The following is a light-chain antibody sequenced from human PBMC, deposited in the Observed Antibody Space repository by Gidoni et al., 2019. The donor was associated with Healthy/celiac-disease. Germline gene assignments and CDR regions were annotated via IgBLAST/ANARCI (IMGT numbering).Light chain of an antibody. CDR1: QSPLHSNGYNY. J-gene: IGKJ3*01. Sequence: IVVDQSPLSLPVTPGEPASISCRSSQSPLHSNGYNYLDWYLQKPGQSPQLLIYLGSNRASGVPDRFSGSGSGTDFTLKISRVEAEDVGVYYCMQALQTPLFTFGPGTKVDIK. CDR2: LGS. V-gene: IGKV2-28*01. CDR3: MQALQTPLFT.